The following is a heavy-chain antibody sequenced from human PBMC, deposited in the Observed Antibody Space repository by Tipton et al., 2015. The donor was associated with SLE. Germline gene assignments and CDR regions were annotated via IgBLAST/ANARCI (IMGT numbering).Heavy chain of an antibody. D-gene: IGHD5-18*01. CDR3: ARDRCVNTTCRWFFDP. J-gene: IGHJ2*01. CDR2: IYYTGST. Sequence: TLSLTCTVSGDSIRSSPYYWGWIRQPPGKGLEWIGSIYYTGSTYYNPPLRSRLSISVDTSENQFSLRLTSVSAADTAVYFCARDRCVNTTCRWFFDPWGRGTLVTVSS. CDR1: GDSIRSSPYY. V-gene: IGHV4-39*02.